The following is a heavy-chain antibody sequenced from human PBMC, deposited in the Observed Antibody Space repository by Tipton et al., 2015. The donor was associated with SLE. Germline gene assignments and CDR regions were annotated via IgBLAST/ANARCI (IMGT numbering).Heavy chain of an antibody. J-gene: IGHJ3*02. CDR1: GGSISSYY. Sequence: TLSLTCTVSGGSISSYYWNWIRQPPGKGLEWIGYIYTSGSTNYNPSLKSRVTISVDTSKNQFSLKLSSVTAADTAVYYCARHGRPMGSSWSADAFDIWGQGTMVIVSS. V-gene: IGHV4-4*08. CDR2: IYTSGST. D-gene: IGHD6-13*01. CDR3: ARHGRPMGSSWSADAFDI.